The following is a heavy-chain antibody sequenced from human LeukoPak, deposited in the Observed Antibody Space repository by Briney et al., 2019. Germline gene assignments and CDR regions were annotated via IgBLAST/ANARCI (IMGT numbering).Heavy chain of an antibody. CDR2: IYHSGST. J-gene: IGHJ5*01. D-gene: IGHD2-2*01. CDR1: GGSISSGGYS. Sequence: SQTLSLTCAVSGGSISSGGYSWSWIRQPPGKGLEWIGYIYHSGSTYYNPSLKSRVTISVDRSKNQFSLKLSSVTAADTAVYYCARGGIVVVPAAAIRFLEWLPGGWFDPWGQGTTVTVSS. CDR3: ARGGIVVVPAAAIRFLEWLPGGWFDP. V-gene: IGHV4-30-2*01.